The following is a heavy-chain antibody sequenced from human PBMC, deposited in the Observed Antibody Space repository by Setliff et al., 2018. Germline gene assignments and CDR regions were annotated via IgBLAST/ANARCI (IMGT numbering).Heavy chain of an antibody. J-gene: IGHJ4*01. CDR3: ARDFELLENYDIRGVFFDY. Sequence: SETLSLTCTVSGGSISSTTYYWGWIRQAPGKGLEWIGSISYSGSTYYNPSFESRVTISVDTSKNQFSLRLRPVTAADTAVYFCARDFELLENYDIRGVFFDYWGQGTLVTVSS. D-gene: IGHD3-9*01. V-gene: IGHV4-39*07. CDR1: GGSISSTTYY. CDR2: ISYSGST.